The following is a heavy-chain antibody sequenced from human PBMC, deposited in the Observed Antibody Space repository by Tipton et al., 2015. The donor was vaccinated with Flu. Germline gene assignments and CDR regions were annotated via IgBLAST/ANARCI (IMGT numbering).Heavy chain of an antibody. CDR3: ATRGSFSGSQSDDY. Sequence: TLSLTCTVSGGSISSNSNYWGWIRQPPGKGLEWIGSISHSGNAWYNSPLKSRVTMSVDTSKNQFSLRLSPLTAADTAVYYCATRGSFSGSQSDDYWGQGTLVTVSA. CDR1: GGSISSNSNY. CDR2: ISHSGNA. V-gene: IGHV4-39*07. D-gene: IGHD1-26*01. J-gene: IGHJ4*02.